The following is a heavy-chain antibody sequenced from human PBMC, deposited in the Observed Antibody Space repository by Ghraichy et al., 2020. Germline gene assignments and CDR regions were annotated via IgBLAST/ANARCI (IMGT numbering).Heavy chain of an antibody. CDR2: IYHSGST. Sequence: SETLSLTCAVSGGSISSSNWWSWVRQPPGKGLEWIGEIYHSGSTNYNPSLKSRVTISVDKSKNQFSLKLSSVTAADTAVYYCARGGYSSSWYEDWFDPWGQGTLVTVSS. J-gene: IGHJ5*02. V-gene: IGHV4-4*02. CDR3: ARGGYSSSWYEDWFDP. CDR1: GGSISSSNW. D-gene: IGHD6-13*01.